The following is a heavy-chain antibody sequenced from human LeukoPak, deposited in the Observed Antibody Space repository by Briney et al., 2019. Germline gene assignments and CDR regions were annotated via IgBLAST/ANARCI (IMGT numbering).Heavy chain of an antibody. J-gene: IGHJ4*02. D-gene: IGHD2-15*01. CDR2: ISYDGSNK. V-gene: IGHV3-30*04. CDR3: ARMSGGSESY. CDR1: GFTFSSYA. Sequence: GGSLRLSCAASGFTFSSYAMHWVRQAPGKGLEWVAVISYDGSNKYYADSVKGRFTISRDNSKNTLYLQMNSLRAEDTAVYYCARMSGGSESYWGQGTLVTVSS.